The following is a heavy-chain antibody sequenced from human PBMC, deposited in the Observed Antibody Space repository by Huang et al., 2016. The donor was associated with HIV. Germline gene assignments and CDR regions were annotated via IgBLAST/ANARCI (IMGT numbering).Heavy chain of an antibody. CDR2: IHWNNDK. J-gene: IGHJ1*01. Sequence: QITLKESGPTLVKPTQTLTLTCTFSGFSLITSGVGGGWILQPPGKALEWLALIHWNNDKHYNASLKSRLTSTKDTSKNQVVLTMANVDPLDTATYYCARRAASGWQQEYFHLWGQGTLVTVSS. CDR1: GFSLITSGVG. V-gene: IGHV2-5*01. CDR3: ARRAASGWQQEYFHL. D-gene: IGHD6-19*01.